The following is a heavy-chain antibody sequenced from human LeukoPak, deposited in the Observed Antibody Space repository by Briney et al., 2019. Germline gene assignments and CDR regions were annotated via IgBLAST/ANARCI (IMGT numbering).Heavy chain of an antibody. D-gene: IGHD3-9*01. CDR1: GFTFSSYA. CDR3: AKGTYDILAGLPAGFDY. J-gene: IGHJ4*02. Sequence: GGFLRLSCAASGFTFSSYAMSWVRQAPGKGLEWVSAISGSGGSTYYADSVKGRFTISRDNSKNTLYLQMNSLRAEDTAVYYCAKGTYDILAGLPAGFDYWGQGTLVTVSS. CDR2: ISGSGGST. V-gene: IGHV3-23*01.